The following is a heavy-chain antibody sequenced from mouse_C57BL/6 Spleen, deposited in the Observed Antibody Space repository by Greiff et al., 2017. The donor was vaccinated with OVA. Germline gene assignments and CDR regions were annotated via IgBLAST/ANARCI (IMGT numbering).Heavy chain of an antibody. CDR2: IYPGDGDT. CDR1: GYAFSSSW. Sequence: VQLQQSGPELVKPGASVKISCKASGYAFSSSWMNWVKQRPGKGLEWIGRIYPGDGDTNYNGKFKGKATLTAAKSSSTAYMQLSSLTSEDSAVYFCAKLFYAMDYWGQGTSVTVSS. J-gene: IGHJ4*01. CDR3: AKLFYAMDY. V-gene: IGHV1-82*01.